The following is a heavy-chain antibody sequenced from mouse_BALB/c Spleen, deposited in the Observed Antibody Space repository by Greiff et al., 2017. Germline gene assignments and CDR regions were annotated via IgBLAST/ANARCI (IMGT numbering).Heavy chain of an antibody. J-gene: IGHJ3*01. V-gene: IGHV3-2*02. CDR2: ISYSGST. CDR1: GYSITSDYA. Sequence: DVKLVESGPGLVKPSQSLSLTCTVTGYSITSDYAWNWIRQFPGNKLEWMGYISYSGSTSYNPSLKSRISITRDTSKNQFFLQLNSVTTEDTATYYCARIPGAYWGQGTLVTVSA. D-gene: IGHD5-1-1*01. CDR3: ARIPGAY.